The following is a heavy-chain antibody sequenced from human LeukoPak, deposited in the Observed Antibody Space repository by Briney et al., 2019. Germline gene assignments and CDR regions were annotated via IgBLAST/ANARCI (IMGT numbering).Heavy chain of an antibody. V-gene: IGHV3-48*03. CDR3: ARDRRSGWYFDF. J-gene: IGHJ4*02. CDR1: GFTFSSYE. Sequence: PGGSLRLSCAASGFTFSSYEMNWVRQAPGKGLEWVSYISSSGSTIYYADSVKGRFTISRDNGKNSLYLQMNSLRAEDTAVYYCARDRRSGWYFDFWGQGTLVTVSS. D-gene: IGHD6-19*01. CDR2: ISSSGSTI.